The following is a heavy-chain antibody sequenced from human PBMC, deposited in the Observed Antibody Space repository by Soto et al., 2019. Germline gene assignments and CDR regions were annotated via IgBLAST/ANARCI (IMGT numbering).Heavy chain of an antibody. CDR2: INPNSGGT. CDR1: GYTFTGYY. J-gene: IGHJ3*02. Sequence: QVQLVQSGAEVKKPGASVKVSCKASGYTFTGYYMHWVRQAPGQGLEWMGWINPNSGGTNYAQKFQGWVTMTRDTSISTAYMELSRLRSDDTAVYYCARGRLHYGSASNPDDAFDIWGQGTMVTVSS. CDR3: ARGRLHYGSASNPDDAFDI. D-gene: IGHD3-10*01. V-gene: IGHV1-2*04.